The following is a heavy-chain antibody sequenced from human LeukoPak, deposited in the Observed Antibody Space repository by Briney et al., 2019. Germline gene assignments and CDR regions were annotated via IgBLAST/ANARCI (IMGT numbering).Heavy chain of an antibody. CDR2: ISYDGSNK. Sequence: GSLRLSCAASGFTFSSYAMHWVRQAPGKGLEWVAVISYDGSNKYYADSVKGRFTISRDNSKNTLYLQMNSLRAEDTAVYYCARGVAAAGTLDYCGQGTLVTVSS. D-gene: IGHD6-13*01. J-gene: IGHJ4*02. CDR3: ARGVAAAGTLDY. V-gene: IGHV3-30-3*01. CDR1: GFTFSSYA.